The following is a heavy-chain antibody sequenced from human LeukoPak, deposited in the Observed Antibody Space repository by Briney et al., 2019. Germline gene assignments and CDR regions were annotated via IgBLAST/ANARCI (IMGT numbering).Heavy chain of an antibody. J-gene: IGHJ4*02. CDR1: GFTFSSYE. CDR2: ISSSGSTI. CDR3: ARDRYFDWLFDY. D-gene: IGHD3-9*01. V-gene: IGHV3-48*03. Sequence: GSLRLSCAASGFTFSSYEMNWVRQAPGKGLEWVSYISSSGSTIYYADSVKGRFTISRDNAKNSLYLQMNSLRAEDTAVYYCARDRYFDWLFDYWGQGTLVTVSS.